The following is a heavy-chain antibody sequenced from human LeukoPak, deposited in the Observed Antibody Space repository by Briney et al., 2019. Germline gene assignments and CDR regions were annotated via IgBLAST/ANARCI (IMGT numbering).Heavy chain of an antibody. J-gene: IGHJ4*02. Sequence: GASVKVSCKTSGYTFKTYGISWVRQAPGQGLEWVGWINPYNGNTKSAQKIRGRVTMTTDRSTTTAYLELMSLRFDDTAVYYCARAVDYYDSGNYFNAPFDSWGQGTLVTVSS. CDR3: ARAVDYYDSGNYFNAPFDS. CDR2: INPYNGNT. V-gene: IGHV1-18*01. CDR1: GYTFKTYG. D-gene: IGHD3-10*01.